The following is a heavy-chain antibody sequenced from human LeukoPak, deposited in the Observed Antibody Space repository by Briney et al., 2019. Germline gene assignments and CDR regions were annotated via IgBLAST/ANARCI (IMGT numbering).Heavy chain of an antibody. CDR3: ARMKPTLGYCSSTSCPNWFDP. V-gene: IGHV1-69*04. CDR2: IIPILGIA. Sequence: GASVKVSCKASGGTFSSYAISWVRQAPGQGLEWMGRIIPILGIANYAQKFQGRVTITADKSTSTAYMELSSLRSDDTAVYYCARMKPTLGYCSSTSCPNWFDPWGQGTLVTVSS. CDR1: GGTFSSYA. J-gene: IGHJ5*02. D-gene: IGHD2-2*01.